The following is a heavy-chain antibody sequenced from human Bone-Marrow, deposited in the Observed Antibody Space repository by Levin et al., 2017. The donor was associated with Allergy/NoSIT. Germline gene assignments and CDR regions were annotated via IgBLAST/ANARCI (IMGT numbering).Heavy chain of an antibody. CDR3: ARVMQYDSSGYDFAY. V-gene: IGHV3-74*01. CDR1: GFTFSNYW. J-gene: IGHJ4*02. D-gene: IGHD3-22*01. Sequence: GGSLRLSCAASGFTFSNYWMHWVRQAPGKGLVWVSRINSDGSTSYADSVKGRFTVSRDNAKNTLYLQMNSLRAEDTAVYYCARVMQYDSSGYDFAYWGQGTLVTVSS. CDR2: INSDGST.